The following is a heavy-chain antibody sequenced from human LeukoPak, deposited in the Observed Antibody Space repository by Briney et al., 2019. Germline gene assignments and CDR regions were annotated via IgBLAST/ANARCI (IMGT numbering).Heavy chain of an antibody. CDR1: GYTFTGYY. Sequence: ASVKVSCKASGYTFTGYYMHWVRQTPGQGLEWMGWINPNSGGTNYAQKFQGRVTMTRDTSISTAYMELSRLRSDDTAVYCCARDHRIVGATTPDYWGQGTLVTVSS. J-gene: IGHJ4*02. V-gene: IGHV1-2*02. CDR2: INPNSGGT. D-gene: IGHD1-26*01. CDR3: ARDHRIVGATTPDY.